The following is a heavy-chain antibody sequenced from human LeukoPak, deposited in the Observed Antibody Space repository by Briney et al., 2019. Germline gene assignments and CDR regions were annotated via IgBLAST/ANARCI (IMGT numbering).Heavy chain of an antibody. Sequence: PSETLSLTCSVSGPPVTSGGFYWGWLRQPPGKGLEWIATVYYTGSTYYNPSLKSRVTISIDTSKNQFSLSLRSLIAADTAVYYCARHSGSGSLSRPFDPWGQGTLVTVSS. CDR2: VYYTGST. D-gene: IGHD3-10*01. CDR1: GPPVTSGGFY. CDR3: ARHSGSGSLSRPFDP. V-gene: IGHV4-39*01. J-gene: IGHJ5*02.